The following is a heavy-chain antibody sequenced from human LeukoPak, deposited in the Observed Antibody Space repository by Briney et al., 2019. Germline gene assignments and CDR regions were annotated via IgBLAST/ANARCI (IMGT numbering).Heavy chain of an antibody. D-gene: IGHD3-3*01. V-gene: IGHV1-8*03. CDR3: ARGGPTYDFWSGYPRDY. CDR2: MNPNSGNT. Sequence: ASVKVSCKASGYTFTSYDINWVRQATGQGLEWMGWMNPNSGNTGYAQKFQGRVTITRNTSISTAYMELSSLRSEDTAVYYCARGGPTYDFWSGYPRDYWGQGTLVTVSS. CDR1: GYTFTSYD. J-gene: IGHJ4*02.